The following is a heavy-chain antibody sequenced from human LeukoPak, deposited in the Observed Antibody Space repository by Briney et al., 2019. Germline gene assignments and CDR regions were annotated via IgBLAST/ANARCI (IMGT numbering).Heavy chain of an antibody. CDR3: ARGNNHNSNFRKYYYGSARYPNYLDY. D-gene: IGHD3-10*01. CDR1: GGSFSGYY. Sequence: SETLSLTCADYGGSFSGYYWSWIRQPPGKGLEWIGEINHSGSTNYNPSLKSRVTISVDTSKNQFSLKLSSVTAADTAVYYCARGNNHNSNFRKYYYGSARYPNYLDYWGQGTLVTVSS. V-gene: IGHV4-34*01. J-gene: IGHJ4*02. CDR2: INHSGST.